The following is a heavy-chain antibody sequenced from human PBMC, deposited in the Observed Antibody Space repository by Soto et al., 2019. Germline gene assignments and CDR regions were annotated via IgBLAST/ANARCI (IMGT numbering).Heavy chain of an antibody. D-gene: IGHD1-26*01. Sequence: QVQLVQSGAEVKKPGASVKVSCKASGYTFTSYGISWVRQAPGQGLEWMGWISAYNGNTNYAQKRQGRVTMTPDTSTSTAYMELRSLRSEDTAVYYCARDAGVSGELYYWGQGTLVTVSS. V-gene: IGHV1-18*01. J-gene: IGHJ4*02. CDR2: ISAYNGNT. CDR1: GYTFTSYG. CDR3: ARDAGVSGELYY.